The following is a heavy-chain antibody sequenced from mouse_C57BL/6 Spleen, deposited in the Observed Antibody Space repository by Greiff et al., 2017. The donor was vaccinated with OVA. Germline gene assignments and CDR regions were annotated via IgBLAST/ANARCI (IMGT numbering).Heavy chain of an antibody. CDR3: SSWGYSNRYY. J-gene: IGHJ2*01. CDR2: IHPTSGST. Sequence: QVQLQQPGAELVKPGASVKLSCKASGYTFTSYWMHWVKQRPGQGLEWIGLIHPTSGSTNYNEKFKRKATWSGEKSSSTADMQLSSLTSEDSAVYYCSSWGYSNRYYGGQGTTLTVSS. CDR1: GYTFTSYW. V-gene: IGHV1-64*01. D-gene: IGHD2-5*01.